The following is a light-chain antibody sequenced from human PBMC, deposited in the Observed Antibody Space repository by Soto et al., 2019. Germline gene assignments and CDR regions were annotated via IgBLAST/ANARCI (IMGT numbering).Light chain of an antibody. CDR2: GAS. J-gene: IGKJ1*01. CDR1: QSIRYY. CDR3: QHHNSSSQT. V-gene: IGKV1-5*01. Sequence: DIQLTQSPPTLSASVGDRVTITCRASQSIRYYLAWYQQMPGKAPKLLIYGASSLQSGVPSRFSGSGSGTEFTLTISRLQPDDFATYFCQHHNSSSQTFGQGTKVAIK.